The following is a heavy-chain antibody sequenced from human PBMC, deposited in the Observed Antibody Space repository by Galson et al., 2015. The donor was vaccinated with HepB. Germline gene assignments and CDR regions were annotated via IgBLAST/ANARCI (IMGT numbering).Heavy chain of an antibody. CDR3: ARHYGVDW. D-gene: IGHD4-17*01. CDR2: ISRNGAYT. CDR1: GFSFSDHY. V-gene: IGHV3-11*06. J-gene: IGHJ4*02. Sequence: SLRLSCAASGFSFSDHYMSWMRQAPGKGLEWVSYISRNGAYTRYAGSVKGRFTISRDNSRNSLFLQMDSLRADDTAVYYCARHYGVDWWGQGTLVIVSS.